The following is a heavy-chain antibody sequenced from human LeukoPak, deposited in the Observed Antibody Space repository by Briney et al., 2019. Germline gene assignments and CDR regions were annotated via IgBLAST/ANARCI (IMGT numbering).Heavy chain of an antibody. CDR1: DGSISSDGHY. CDR2: IYHSGST. J-gene: IGHJ3*02. D-gene: IGHD3-10*01. V-gene: IGHV4-31*11. Sequence: PSETLSLTCAVSDGSISSDGHYWTWIRQRPGKGLEWIGYIYHSGSTYYNPSLKSRATISIDTSKSQFSLKLSSVNAADTAVYYCARSGVGFDIWGQGTTVSVSS. CDR3: ARSGVGFDI.